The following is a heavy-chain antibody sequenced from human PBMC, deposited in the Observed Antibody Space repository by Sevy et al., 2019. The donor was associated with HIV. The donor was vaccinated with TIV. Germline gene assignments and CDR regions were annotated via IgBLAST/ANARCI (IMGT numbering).Heavy chain of an antibody. J-gene: IGHJ5*02. Sequence: GGSLRLSCAASGFTLSNFWMHWVRQVPGKGLVWISYINGDGDITSYADFVKGRFTISRDNAKNTLYLQMNSLRPEDTAVYYCARDPAGSYYPIDHCGQGTLVTVSS. D-gene: IGHD3-10*01. CDR3: ARDPAGSYYPIDH. V-gene: IGHV3-74*01. CDR1: GFTLSNFW. CDR2: INGDGDIT.